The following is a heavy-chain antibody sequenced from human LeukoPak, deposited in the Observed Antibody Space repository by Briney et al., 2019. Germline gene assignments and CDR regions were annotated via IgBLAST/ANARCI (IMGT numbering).Heavy chain of an antibody. CDR2: ISGSGGST. V-gene: IGHV3-23*01. J-gene: IGHJ4*02. D-gene: IGHD2-2*01. CDR1: GFTFSSYA. CDR3: AKDRRRYCSSTSCTGYFDY. Sequence: GGSLRLSCPASGFTFSSYAMSWVRQAPGKGLEWVSAISGSGGSTYYADSVKGRFTISRDNSKNTLYLQMNSLRAEDTAVYYCAKDRRRYCSSTSCTGYFDYWGQGALVTVSS.